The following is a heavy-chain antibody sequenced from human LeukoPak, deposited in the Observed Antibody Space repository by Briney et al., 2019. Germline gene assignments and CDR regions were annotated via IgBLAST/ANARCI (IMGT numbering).Heavy chain of an antibody. J-gene: IGHJ3*02. CDR1: GGSISSYY. V-gene: IGHV4-4*07. D-gene: IGHD3-3*01. Sequence: SETLSLTCTVSGGSISSYYWSWIRQLAGKGLEWIGRIYTSGSTNYNPSLKSRVTMSVDTSKNQFSLKLSSVTAADTAVYYCARAPPDFWSAFELIGAFDIWGQGTMVTVSS. CDR2: IYTSGST. CDR3: ARAPPDFWSAFELIGAFDI.